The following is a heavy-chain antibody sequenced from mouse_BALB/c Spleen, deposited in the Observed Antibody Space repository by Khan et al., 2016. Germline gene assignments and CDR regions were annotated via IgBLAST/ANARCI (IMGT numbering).Heavy chain of an antibody. CDR1: GFNIKDTY. Sequence: VQLKQSGAELVKPGASVKLSCTASGFNIKDTYMHWVKQRPEQGLEWIGRIDPANVSTKYDPKFQGKATITADTSSNTAYLQLSSLTSEDTAVYYCTREGYYAYWGQGTTLTVSS. CDR3: TREGYYAY. J-gene: IGHJ2*01. V-gene: IGHV14-3*02. CDR2: IDPANVST. D-gene: IGHD2-3*01.